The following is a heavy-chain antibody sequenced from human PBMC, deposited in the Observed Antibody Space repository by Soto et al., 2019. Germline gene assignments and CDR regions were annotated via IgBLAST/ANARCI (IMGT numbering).Heavy chain of an antibody. CDR2: IKSKTDGGTT. V-gene: IGHV3-15*01. CDR3: TTDKTIFGVVIGFFDY. Sequence: GSLRLSCAAFGFTFNTYAMSWVRQSPGKGLEWVGRIKSKTDGGTTDYAAPVKGRFTISRDDSKNTLYLQMNSLKTEDTAVYYCTTDKTIFGVVIGFFDYWGQGTLVTVSS. D-gene: IGHD3-3*01. J-gene: IGHJ4*02. CDR1: GFTFNTYA.